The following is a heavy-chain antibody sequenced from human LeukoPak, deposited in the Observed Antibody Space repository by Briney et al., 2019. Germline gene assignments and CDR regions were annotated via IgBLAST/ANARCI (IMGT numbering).Heavy chain of an antibody. D-gene: IGHD1-26*01. Sequence: SETLSLTCTVSGGSISSYYWSWIRQPAGKGLEWIGRINTSGSTNYNPSLRSRVTMSVDTSKNQFSLKLRSVTAADTAVYYCARGRQSGSYSSDFDFWGQGTLVTVFS. J-gene: IGHJ4*02. CDR3: ARGRQSGSYSSDFDF. V-gene: IGHV4-4*07. CDR2: INTSGST. CDR1: GGSISSYY.